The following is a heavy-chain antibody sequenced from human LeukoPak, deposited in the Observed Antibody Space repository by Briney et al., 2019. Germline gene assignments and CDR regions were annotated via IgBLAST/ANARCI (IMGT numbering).Heavy chain of an antibody. CDR3: ARGGYSYGYEGFDY. CDR2: IMSNGVST. J-gene: IGHJ4*02. CDR1: GFTVSNVA. Sequence: GGSLRLSCAASGFTVSNVAMSWARQAPGKGLEWVSAIMSNGVSTYYTDFVKGRFTISRDTSMNTVFLQMNSLRDDDAAVYYCARGGYSYGYEGFDYWGQGTLVTVSS. D-gene: IGHD5-18*01. V-gene: IGHV3-23*01.